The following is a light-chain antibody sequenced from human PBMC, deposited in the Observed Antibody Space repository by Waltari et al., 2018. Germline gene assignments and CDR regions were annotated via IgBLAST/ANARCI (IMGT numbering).Light chain of an antibody. V-gene: IGKV3-15*01. CDR1: QSVTTN. CDR2: GAS. J-gene: IGKJ2*01. Sequence: EIVMTQSPATLSVSPGERAVLPCRASQSVTTNLAWYQQKPGQAPRLLIYGASTRATNIPARFSGSGSGTQFTLTISSLQSEDFVVYYCQQYNNRPYTFGQGTKLEIK. CDR3: QQYNNRPYT.